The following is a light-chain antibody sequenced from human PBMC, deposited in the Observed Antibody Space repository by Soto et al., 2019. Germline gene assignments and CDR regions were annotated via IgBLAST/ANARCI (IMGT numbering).Light chain of an antibody. Sequence: VVTTLSAVPLSVSTGERATXSCRASQSVSSTLAWYQQKPGQAPRLLIYVASTRSTGIPDRFRRSGSGTELTLIISSLQYEGFAVYYCQQYNNWITFGQGTRMEI. J-gene: IGKJ5*01. CDR1: QSVSST. CDR2: VAS. V-gene: IGKV3-15*01. CDR3: QQYNNWIT.